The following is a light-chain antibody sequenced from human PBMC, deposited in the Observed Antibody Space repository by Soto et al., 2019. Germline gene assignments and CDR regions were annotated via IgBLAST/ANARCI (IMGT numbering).Light chain of an antibody. CDR1: QSISSW. CDR2: DAS. Sequence: DIQMTQSPSTLSASVGDRVTITCRASQSISSWLAWYQQKPGKAPKLLIYDASSLESGVPSRFSGSGSGTEFTLTISSLQPDDFATYYCQRYNGTFGQGTRLEIK. CDR3: QRYNGT. J-gene: IGKJ5*01. V-gene: IGKV1-5*01.